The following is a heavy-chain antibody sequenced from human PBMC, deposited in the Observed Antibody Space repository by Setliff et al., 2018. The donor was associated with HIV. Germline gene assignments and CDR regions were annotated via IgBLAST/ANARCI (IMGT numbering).Heavy chain of an antibody. V-gene: IGHV1-18*01. J-gene: IGHJ4*02. CDR3: ARDPRYTSVWFRNGGVDF. Sequence: ASVKVSCKASGYTFSSYGIGWVRQAPGQGLEWVGWVSNEGDTNYAQKYQDRVTLTTDTTTTTAYMELRGLRSDDTAVYYCARDPRYTSVWFRNGGVDFWGQGTLVTVSS. CDR2: VSNEGDT. D-gene: IGHD6-19*01. CDR1: GYTFSSYG.